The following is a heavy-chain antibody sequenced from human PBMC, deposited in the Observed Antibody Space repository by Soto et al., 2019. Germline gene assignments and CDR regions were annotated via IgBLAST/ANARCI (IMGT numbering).Heavy chain of an antibody. CDR3: ARTVFADYGEYRVSWFDP. J-gene: IGHJ5*02. CDR2: IYYSGST. D-gene: IGHD4-17*01. V-gene: IGHV4-39*07. Sequence: PSETLSLTCTVSGGSISSSSYYWGWIRQPPGKGLEWIGSIYYSGSTYYNPSLKSRVTISVDTSKNQFSLKLSSVTAADTAVYYCARTVFADYGEYRVSWFDPWGQGTLVTVSS. CDR1: GGSISSSSYY.